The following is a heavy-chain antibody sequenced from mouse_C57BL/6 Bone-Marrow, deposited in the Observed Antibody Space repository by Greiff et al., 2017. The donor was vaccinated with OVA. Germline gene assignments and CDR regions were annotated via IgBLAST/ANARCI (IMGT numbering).Heavy chain of an antibody. J-gene: IGHJ3*01. D-gene: IGHD1-1*01. Sequence: QVQLQQSGAELVKPGASVKLSCKASGYTFTEYTIHWVKQRSGQGLEWIGWFYPGSGSIKYNEKFKDKATLTADKSSSTAYMELRSLTSEESAVYFCARRGFYGSSYVQFAYWGQGTLVTVSA. CDR2: FYPGSGSI. CDR1: GYTFTEYT. CDR3: ARRGFYGSSYVQFAY. V-gene: IGHV1-62-2*01.